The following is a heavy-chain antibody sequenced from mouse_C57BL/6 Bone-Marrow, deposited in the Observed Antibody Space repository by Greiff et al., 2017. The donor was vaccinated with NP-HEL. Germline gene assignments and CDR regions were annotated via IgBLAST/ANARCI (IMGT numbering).Heavy chain of an antibody. CDR3: ARGYYGTNYFDY. CDR2: IYPGDGDT. Sequence: QVQLQQSGPELVKPGASVKISCKASGYAFSSSWMNWVKQRPGKGLEWIGRIYPGDGDTNYNGKFKGKATLTADKSSSTAYMQLSSLTSADSAVYVCARGYYGTNYFDYWGQGTTLTVSS. D-gene: IGHD1-1*01. CDR1: GYAFSSSW. V-gene: IGHV1-82*01. J-gene: IGHJ2*01.